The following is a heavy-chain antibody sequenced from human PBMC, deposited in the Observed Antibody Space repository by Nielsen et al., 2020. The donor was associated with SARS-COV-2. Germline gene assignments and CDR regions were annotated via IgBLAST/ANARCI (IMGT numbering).Heavy chain of an antibody. CDR2: ISSSSSTM. CDR1: GFTFSSYS. V-gene: IGHV3-48*04. D-gene: IGHD6-19*01. CDR3: ARARPKWSSSGFNLDY. Sequence: GESLKISCAASGFTFSSYSMNWVRQGPGRGLEWISYISSSSSTMYYADSVKGRFTISRDNAQNSLYLQMNSLRAEDTAVYYCARARPKWSSSGFNLDYWGQGTLVTVSS. J-gene: IGHJ4*02.